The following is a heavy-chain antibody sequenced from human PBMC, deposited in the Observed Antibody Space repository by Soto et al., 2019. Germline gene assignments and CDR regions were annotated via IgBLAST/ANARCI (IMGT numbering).Heavy chain of an antibody. CDR3: AKARFSSGWSPSYFDY. J-gene: IGHJ4*02. CDR2: MSGTGGST. Sequence: EVQLLESGGGLVQPGRSLRLSCAASGFTFSSYAMNWVRQAPGKGLEWVSAMSGTGGSTYYADSVKGRFTLSRDNSKNTLYLQMSSLRVEDTAVFYCAKARFSSGWSPSYFDYWGQGTLVTVSS. D-gene: IGHD6-19*01. CDR1: GFTFSSYA. V-gene: IGHV3-23*01.